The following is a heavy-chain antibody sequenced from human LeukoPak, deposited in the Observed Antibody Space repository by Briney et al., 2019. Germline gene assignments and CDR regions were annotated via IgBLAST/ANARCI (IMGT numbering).Heavy chain of an antibody. CDR3: ARVRKNYYDSSGYYLHAFDI. D-gene: IGHD3-22*01. V-gene: IGHV1-46*01. J-gene: IGHJ3*02. CDR1: GYTFTGYY. Sequence: ASVKVSCKASGYTFTGYYMHWVRQAPGQGLEWMGIINPSGGSTSYAQKFQGRVTMTRDMSTSTVYMELSSLRSEDTAVYYCARVRKNYYDSSGYYLHAFDIWGQGTMVTVSS. CDR2: INPSGGST.